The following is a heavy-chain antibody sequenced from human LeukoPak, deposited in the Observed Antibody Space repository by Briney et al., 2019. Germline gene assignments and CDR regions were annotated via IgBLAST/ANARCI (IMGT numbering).Heavy chain of an antibody. Sequence: GESLKISCKGSGYSFTTYWIGWVRQMPGKGLEWMGIIYPGDSDTRYSPSFQGQVTISADKSISTAYLQWGSLKASDTAIYYCASLNFYDSGGYLQHWGQGTLVTVSS. J-gene: IGHJ1*01. V-gene: IGHV5-51*01. CDR2: IYPGDSDT. D-gene: IGHD3-22*01. CDR3: ASLNFYDSGGYLQH. CDR1: GYSFTTYW.